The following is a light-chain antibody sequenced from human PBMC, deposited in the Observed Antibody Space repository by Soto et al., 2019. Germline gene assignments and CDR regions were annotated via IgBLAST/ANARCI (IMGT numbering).Light chain of an antibody. CDR3: QQYNSYPWT. V-gene: IGKV1-5*01. Sequence: DIQMTQSPSSLSASVGDRVTITCRASQGISTYLNWYQQKPGKAPKLLIYDASSLESGVPSRFSGSGSGTEFTLTISSLQPDDFATYYCQQYNSYPWTFGQGTKVEIK. CDR1: QGISTY. CDR2: DAS. J-gene: IGKJ1*01.